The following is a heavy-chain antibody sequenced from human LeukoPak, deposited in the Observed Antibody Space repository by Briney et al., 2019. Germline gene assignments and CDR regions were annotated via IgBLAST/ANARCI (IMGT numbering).Heavy chain of an antibody. V-gene: IGHV1-18*01. CDR1: GYTFTSYG. CDR2: ISAYIGNT. D-gene: IGHD6-19*01. CDR3: ARGPVAGTGGAGFDY. J-gene: IGHJ4*02. Sequence: GASVKVSCKASGYTFTSYGISWVRQAPGQGLEWMGWISAYIGNTNYAQKLQGRVTMTTDTSTTTAYMELRSLRFDDTAVYYGARGPVAGTGGAGFDYRGPRTPVTVSS.